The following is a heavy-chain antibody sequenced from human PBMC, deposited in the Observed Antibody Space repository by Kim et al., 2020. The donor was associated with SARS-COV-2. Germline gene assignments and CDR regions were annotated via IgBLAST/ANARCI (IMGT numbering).Heavy chain of an antibody. CDR1: GYTFTSYG. Sequence: ASVKVSCKASGYTFTSYGISWVRQAPGQGLEWMGWISAYNGNTNYAQKLQGRVTMTTDTSTSTAYMELRSLRSDDTAVYYCARDSGYCSSTSCYEFYYYYYGMDVWGQGTTVTVSS. V-gene: IGHV1-18*01. CDR2: ISAYNGNT. J-gene: IGHJ6*02. CDR3: ARDSGYCSSTSCYEFYYYYYGMDV. D-gene: IGHD2-2*01.